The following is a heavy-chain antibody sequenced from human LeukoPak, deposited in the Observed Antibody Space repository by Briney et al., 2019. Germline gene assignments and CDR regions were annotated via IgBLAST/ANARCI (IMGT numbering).Heavy chain of an antibody. CDR2: INPSGGST. CDR3: ATDPAARTDYYYYGMDV. V-gene: IGHV1-46*01. Sequence: GASVKVSCKASGYTFTSYYMHWVRQARGQGLEWMGIINPSGGSTSYAQKFQGRVTMTRDTSTSTVYMELSSLRSEDTAVYYCATDPAARTDYYYYGMDVWGQGTTVTVSS. D-gene: IGHD6-6*01. CDR1: GYTFTSYY. J-gene: IGHJ6*02.